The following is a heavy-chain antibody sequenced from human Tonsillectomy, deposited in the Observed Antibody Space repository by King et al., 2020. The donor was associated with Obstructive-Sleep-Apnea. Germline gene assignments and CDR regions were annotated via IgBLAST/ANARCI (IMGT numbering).Heavy chain of an antibody. CDR3: AVDYDSSGYYYGLDY. CDR1: GYTFNNYW. J-gene: IGHJ4*02. Sequence: VQLVESGAEVKKPGESLKISCPGYGYTFNNYWIAWVRQMPGKGLEWMGITYPGDSISIYSPSLQGQVTMSADESISTAYLQWSSLKASDTAIYYCAVDYDSSGYYYGLDYWGQGTLVTVSS. V-gene: IGHV5-51*01. CDR2: TYPGDSIS. D-gene: IGHD3-22*01.